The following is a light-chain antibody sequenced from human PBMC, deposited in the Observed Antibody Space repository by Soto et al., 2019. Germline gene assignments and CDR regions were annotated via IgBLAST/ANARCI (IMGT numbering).Light chain of an antibody. Sequence: EIVLTHSPGTLSSSPGERATLSCRASQSVSSSYLAWYQQKPGQAPRLLIYGASSRATGIPDRFSGSGSGTDFTLTISRLEPEDFAVYYCQQYSSSPGFTFGPGTKVDIK. J-gene: IGKJ3*01. CDR2: GAS. CDR1: QSVSSSY. V-gene: IGKV3-20*01. CDR3: QQYSSSPGFT.